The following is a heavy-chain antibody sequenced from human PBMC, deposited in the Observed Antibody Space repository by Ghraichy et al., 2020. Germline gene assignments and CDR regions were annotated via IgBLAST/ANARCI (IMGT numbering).Heavy chain of an antibody. J-gene: IGHJ4*02. V-gene: IGHV4-39*01. Sequence: SETLSLTCTVSGGSISSSSYYWGWIRQPPGKGLEWIGSIYYSGSTYYNPSLKSRVTISVDTSKNQFSLKLSSVTAADTAVYYCARRRIAVAAHFDYWGQGTLVTVSS. D-gene: IGHD6-19*01. CDR2: IYYSGST. CDR3: ARRRIAVAAHFDY. CDR1: GGSISSSSYY.